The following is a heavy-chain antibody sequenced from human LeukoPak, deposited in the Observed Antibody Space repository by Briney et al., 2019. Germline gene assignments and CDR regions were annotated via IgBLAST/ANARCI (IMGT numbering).Heavy chain of an antibody. J-gene: IGHJ4*02. CDR1: GFTSSTYA. CDR3: AKGHQWLVN. V-gene: IGHV3-23*01. CDR2: ISGSGGST. Sequence: PGPSMSPSSAASGFTSSTYAMTWVRQAAGKGLEWVSAISGSGGSTYHADSVKGRFTISRDNPKNTLFLQMNSLRAEDTAVYYCAKGHQWLVNGGQGTLVTVSS. D-gene: IGHD6-19*01.